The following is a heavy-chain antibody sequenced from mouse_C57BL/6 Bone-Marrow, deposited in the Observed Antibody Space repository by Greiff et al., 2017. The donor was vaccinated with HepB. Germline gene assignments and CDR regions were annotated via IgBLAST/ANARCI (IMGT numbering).Heavy chain of an antibody. CDR1: GYTFTGYW. CDR3: ASGDYYGSSPYYAMDY. V-gene: IGHV1-9*01. Sequence: QVQLQQSGAELMKPGASVKLSCKATGYTFTGYWIEWVKQRPGHGLEWIGEILPGSGSTNYNEKFKGKATITADTSSNTAYMQLSSLTTEDSAIYYCASGDYYGSSPYYAMDYWGQGTSVTVSS. CDR2: ILPGSGST. J-gene: IGHJ4*01. D-gene: IGHD1-1*01.